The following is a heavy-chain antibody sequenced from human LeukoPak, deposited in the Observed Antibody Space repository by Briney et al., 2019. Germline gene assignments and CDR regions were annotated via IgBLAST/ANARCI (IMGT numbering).Heavy chain of an antibody. CDR2: IRSKAYGGTT. CDR1: GFTFGDYA. D-gene: IGHD1-26*01. V-gene: IGHV3-49*03. CDR3: TREKGGSYYGFDY. Sequence: GGSLRLSCTASGFTFGDYAMSWFRQAPGKGLEWVGFIRSKAYGGTTEYAASVKSRFTISRDDSKSIAYLQMNSLKTEDTAVYYCTREKGGSYYGFDYWGQGTLVTVSS. J-gene: IGHJ4*02.